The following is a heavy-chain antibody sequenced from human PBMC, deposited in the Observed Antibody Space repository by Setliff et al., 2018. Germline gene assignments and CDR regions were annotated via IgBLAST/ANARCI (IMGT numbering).Heavy chain of an antibody. D-gene: IGHD3-3*01. CDR3: AGEFYSFWSGYTDRQYYFYGMDV. CDR1: GGTLSSYA. V-gene: IGHV1-69*13. Sequence: GASVKVSCKASGGTLSSYAISWVRQAPGQGFEWMGGIIPVFGTADYAQKFQGGVTITADESTTTFYMEVSSLRSDDTAVYYCAGEFYSFWSGYTDRQYYFYGMDVWGQGTTVTVSS. CDR2: IIPVFGTA. J-gene: IGHJ6*02.